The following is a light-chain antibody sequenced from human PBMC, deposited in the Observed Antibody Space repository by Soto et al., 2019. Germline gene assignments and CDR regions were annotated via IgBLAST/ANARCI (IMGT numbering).Light chain of an antibody. CDR3: QQGDNLLT. V-gene: IGKV1-33*01. CDR1: QDINNF. CDR2: DAS. Sequence: DIQMTQSPSSLSASVGDRVTITCQASQDINNFLNWYQQKPGKAPKLLIYDASTLETGVPSRFSGCGAEPEFTCSTSSLQPEAFTTHYCQQGDNLLTFGQGTRLEIK. J-gene: IGKJ5*01.